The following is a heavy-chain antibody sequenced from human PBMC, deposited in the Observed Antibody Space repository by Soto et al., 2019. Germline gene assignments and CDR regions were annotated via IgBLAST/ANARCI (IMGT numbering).Heavy chain of an antibody. D-gene: IGHD2-8*01. V-gene: IGHV1-69*01. CDR1: GGTFNKYA. CDR3: SMVTAYGMDV. Sequence: VQLQQSGAEVKKPVSSLKVSCKATGGTFNKYAISWVRQAPGQGLEWMADIIPVYCTPNYAQKCQDRVTRIADESTTTAYIEVNSQTSEETAIYSCSMVTAYGMDVWGQGTTVLVS. J-gene: IGHJ6*02. CDR2: IIPVYCTP.